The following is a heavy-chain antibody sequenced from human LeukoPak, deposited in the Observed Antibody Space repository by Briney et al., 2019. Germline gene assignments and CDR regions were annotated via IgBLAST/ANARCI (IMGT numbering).Heavy chain of an antibody. CDR3: GGEGRGYFDY. V-gene: IGHV3-30-3*01. CDR1: GFTFSSYA. Sequence: HPGRSLRLSCAASGFTFSSYAMHWVRQAPGKGLEWVAVISYDGSNKYYADSVKGRFTISRDNSKNTLYLQMNSLRAEDTAVYYCGGEGRGYFDYWGQGTLVTVSS. J-gene: IGHJ4*02. D-gene: IGHD2-21*01. CDR2: ISYDGSNK.